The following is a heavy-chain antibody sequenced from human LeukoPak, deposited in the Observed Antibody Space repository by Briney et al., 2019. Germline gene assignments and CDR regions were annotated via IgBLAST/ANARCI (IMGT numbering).Heavy chain of an antibody. CDR3: ARCLGYCSGGSCCNWFDP. CDR1: GSIFTSYW. D-gene: IGHD2-15*01. J-gene: IGHJ5*02. Sequence: GASLQISCKGSGSIFTSYWIGWVRPLPGKGLEWMGIIYPGDSDTRYSPSFQGQVTISADKSISTAYLQWSSLKASDTAMYYCARCLGYCSGGSCCNWFDPWGQGTLVTVSS. CDR2: IYPGDSDT. V-gene: IGHV5-51*01.